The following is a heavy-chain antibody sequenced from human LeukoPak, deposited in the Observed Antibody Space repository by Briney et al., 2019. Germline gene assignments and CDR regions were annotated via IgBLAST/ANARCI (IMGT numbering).Heavy chain of an antibody. D-gene: IGHD3-16*02. CDR2: ISYDGSNK. Sequence: GGSLRLSCAASGFTFSSYGMHWVRQAPSKGLEWVAVISYDGSNKYYADSVKGRFTISRDNSKNTLYLQMNSLRAEDTAVYYCAKEGITFGGVIAIYYFDYWGQGTLVTVSS. V-gene: IGHV3-30*18. J-gene: IGHJ4*02. CDR1: GFTFSSYG. CDR3: AKEGITFGGVIAIYYFDY.